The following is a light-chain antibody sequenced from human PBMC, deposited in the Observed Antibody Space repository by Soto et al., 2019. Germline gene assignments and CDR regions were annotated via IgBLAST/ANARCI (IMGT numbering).Light chain of an antibody. CDR3: CSYADGSIHF. Sequence: QSALTQPASVSGSPGQSITISCTGTSRDVGAYDYVSWYLQYPDKAPQLLIYYVDHRPSGVSSRFSGSKSGNTASLTISGLQAEDEGDYYCCSYADGSIHFFGTGTKVTVL. CDR1: SRDVGAYDY. V-gene: IGLV2-14*03. CDR2: YVD. J-gene: IGLJ1*01.